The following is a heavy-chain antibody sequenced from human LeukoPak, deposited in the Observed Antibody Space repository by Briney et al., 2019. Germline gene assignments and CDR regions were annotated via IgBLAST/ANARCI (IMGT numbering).Heavy chain of an antibody. J-gene: IGHJ4*02. CDR1: GGSISSGDYY. V-gene: IGHV4-30-4*08. CDR3: ARVTGYSSSWYSVDY. D-gene: IGHD6-13*01. Sequence: SETLSLTCTVSGGSISSGDYYWSWIRQPPGKGLEWIGYIYYSGSTYYNPSLKSRVTISVDTSKNQFSLKLSSVTAADTAGYYCARVTGYSSSWYSVDYWGQGTLVTVSS. CDR2: IYYSGST.